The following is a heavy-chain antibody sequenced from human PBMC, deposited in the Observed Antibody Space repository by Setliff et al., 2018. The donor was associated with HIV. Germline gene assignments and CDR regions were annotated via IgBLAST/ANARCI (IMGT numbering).Heavy chain of an antibody. J-gene: IGHJ4*02. CDR1: GFTFSGAE. D-gene: IGHD6-19*01. CDR3: AKTQGWHLINY. V-gene: IGHV3-73*01. Sequence: PGESLKISCAASGFTFSGAEIHWVRQVSGKGLEWVGRIRSKADKYATDYGASAKGRFIISRDDSKKTAYLQMSSLRAEDTAVYYCAKTQGWHLINYWGPGTLVTVSS. CDR2: IRSKADKYAT.